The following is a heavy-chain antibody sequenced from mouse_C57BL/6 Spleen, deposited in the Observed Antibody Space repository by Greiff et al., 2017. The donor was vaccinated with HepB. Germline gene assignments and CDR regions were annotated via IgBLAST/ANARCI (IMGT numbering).Heavy chain of an antibody. J-gene: IGHJ1*03. CDR3: ASTTSLYFDV. Sequence: VQLQQPGAELVRPGTSVKLSCKASGYTFTSYWMHWVKQRPGQGLEWIGVIDPSDSYTNYNQKFKGKATLTVDTSSSTAYMQLSSLTSEDSAVYYCASTTSLYFDVWGTGTTVTVSS. CDR1: GYTFTSYW. V-gene: IGHV1-59*01. CDR2: IDPSDSYT. D-gene: IGHD5-5*01.